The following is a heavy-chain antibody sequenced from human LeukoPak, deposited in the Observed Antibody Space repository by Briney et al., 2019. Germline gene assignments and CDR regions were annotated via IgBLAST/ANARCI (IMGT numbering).Heavy chain of an antibody. V-gene: IGHV3-7*01. CDR3: ARDPPVTARD. J-gene: IGHJ4*02. CDR2: IKQDGSEK. CDR1: GFTFSTYW. Sequence: PGGSLRLSCAASGFTFSTYWMTWVRQAPGKGLEWVANIKQDGSEKYYVDSVKGRFTVSRDNAKNSLYLQMNSQRAEDTAVYYCARDPPVTARDWGQGTLVTVSS. D-gene: IGHD2-21*02.